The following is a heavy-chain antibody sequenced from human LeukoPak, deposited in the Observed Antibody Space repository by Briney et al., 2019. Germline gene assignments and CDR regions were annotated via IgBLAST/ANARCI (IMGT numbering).Heavy chain of an antibody. V-gene: IGHV4-4*07. CDR2: IYTSGST. J-gene: IGHJ5*02. CDR1: GGSISSYY. Sequence: PSETLSLTCTVSGGSISSYYWSWIRQPAGKGLEWIGRIYTSGSTNYNPSLKSRVTMSVDTSKNQFSLKLSSVTAADTAVYYCARDQYSNGSGSFKYNWFDPWGQGTLSPSPQ. CDR3: ARDQYSNGSGSFKYNWFDP. D-gene: IGHD3-10*01.